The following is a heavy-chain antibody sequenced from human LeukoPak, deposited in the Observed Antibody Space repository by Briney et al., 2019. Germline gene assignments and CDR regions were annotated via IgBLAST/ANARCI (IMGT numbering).Heavy chain of an antibody. V-gene: IGHV4-61*01. J-gene: IGHJ4*02. D-gene: IGHD3-22*01. Sequence: SETLSLTCTVSGDSVSSGSYYLSWIRQPPGKGLGWIAYMSPSGTTNYNPSLKSRVTTSVDTSRTQFSLRLSSVTAADTAVYYCARGQDDRSGTFDYWGQGTLVTVSS. CDR1: GDSVSSGSYY. CDR2: MSPSGTT. CDR3: ARGQDDRSGTFDY.